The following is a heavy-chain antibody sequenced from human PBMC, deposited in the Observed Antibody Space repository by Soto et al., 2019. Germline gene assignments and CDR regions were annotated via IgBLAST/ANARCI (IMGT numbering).Heavy chain of an antibody. Sequence: ASVMVSCRASGYTFPGCYMHWVCQAPGQGLEWMGWINPNSGGTNYAQKFQGWGTMTRDTSISTAYMELSRLRSDDTAVYYCARWVIVVVPAANEPGAAFDIWGQGTMVTVS. V-gene: IGHV1-2*04. CDR1: GYTFPGCY. D-gene: IGHD2-2*01. CDR3: ARWVIVVVPAANEPGAAFDI. CDR2: INPNSGGT. J-gene: IGHJ3*02.